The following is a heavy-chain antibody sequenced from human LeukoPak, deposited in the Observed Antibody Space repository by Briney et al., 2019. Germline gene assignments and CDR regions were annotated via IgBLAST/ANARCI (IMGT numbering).Heavy chain of an antibody. CDR3: AKYDYYDSTGHLVGDAFDV. CDR1: GFTFSSYS. CDR2: ISSSRRYM. J-gene: IGHJ3*01. V-gene: IGHV3-21*04. Sequence: GGSLRLSGAASGFTFSSYSMNWVRQAPGKGLEWVSSISSSRRYMYYADSVKGRFTISRDNAKNTLYLQMNSLKSEDTAVYYCAKYDYYDSTGHLVGDAFDVWGQGTTVTVSS. D-gene: IGHD3-22*01.